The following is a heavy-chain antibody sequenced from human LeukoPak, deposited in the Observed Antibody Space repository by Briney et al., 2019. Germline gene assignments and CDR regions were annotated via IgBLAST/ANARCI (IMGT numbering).Heavy chain of an antibody. J-gene: IGHJ4*02. CDR3: AKDPFGIKTHYFDY. V-gene: IGHV3-53*01. CDR1: GFTVSSNS. CDR2: IYSGGNT. Sequence: GGSLRLSCTVSGFTVSSNSMSWVRQAPGKGLEWVSFIYSGGNTHYSDSVKGRFTISRDNSKNTLYLQMNSLRAEDTAVYYCAKDPFGIKTHYFDYWGQGTLVTVSS. D-gene: IGHD3-10*01.